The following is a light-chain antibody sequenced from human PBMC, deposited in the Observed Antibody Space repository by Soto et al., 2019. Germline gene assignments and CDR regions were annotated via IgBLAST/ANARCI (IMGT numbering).Light chain of an antibody. CDR2: YDS. J-gene: IGLJ2*01. V-gene: IGLV3-21*04. Sequence: SYELTQPPSVSVAPGKTARITCGGKNIGSKSGHWYQQKPGQAPVLVIYYDSDRPSGIPERFSGSNSGNTATLTISRVEAGDEADYYCQVWDSSSDHRVFGGGTKLTVL. CDR3: QVWDSSSDHRV. CDR1: NIGSKS.